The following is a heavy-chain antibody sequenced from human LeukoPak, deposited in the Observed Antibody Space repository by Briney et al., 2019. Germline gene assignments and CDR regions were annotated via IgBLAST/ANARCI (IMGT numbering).Heavy chain of an antibody. CDR3: ARVVRGVGYFDY. V-gene: IGHV3-23*01. CDR2: ISGSGGST. Sequence: PGGSLRLSCAASGFTFSSYGMSWVRQAPGKGLEWVSAISGSGGSTYYADSVKGRFTISRDNSKNTLYLQMNSLRAEDTAVYYCARVVRGVGYFDYWGQGTLVTVSS. J-gene: IGHJ4*02. CDR1: GFTFSSYG. D-gene: IGHD3-10*01.